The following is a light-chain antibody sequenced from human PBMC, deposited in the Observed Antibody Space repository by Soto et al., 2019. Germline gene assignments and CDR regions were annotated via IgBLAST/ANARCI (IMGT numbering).Light chain of an antibody. CDR3: QQFNNYPLT. CDR1: EGITSS. V-gene: IGKV1D-13*01. J-gene: IGKJ4*01. CDR2: DAS. Sequence: AIQLTQSPSSLSASVGDRVTITCRAGEGITSSLAWYQQKPGKAPKLLIYDASTLQNGVPPKFRGRGSGTDFTLTISSLQPEDFATYYCQQFNNYPLTFGGGTKVEIK.